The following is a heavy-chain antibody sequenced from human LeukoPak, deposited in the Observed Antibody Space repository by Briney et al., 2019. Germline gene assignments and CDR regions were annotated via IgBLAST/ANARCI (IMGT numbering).Heavy chain of an antibody. CDR3: AKDIATGNRLYYFDY. V-gene: IGHV3-9*01. J-gene: IGHJ4*02. CDR2: ISWNSGSI. D-gene: IGHD1-14*01. CDR1: GFTFDDYA. Sequence: GGSLRLSCAASGFTFDDYAMHWVRQAPGKGLEWFSGISWNSGSIGYADSVKGRFTISRDNAKNSLYLQMSSLRAEDTALYYCAKDIATGNRLYYFDYWGQGTLVTVSS.